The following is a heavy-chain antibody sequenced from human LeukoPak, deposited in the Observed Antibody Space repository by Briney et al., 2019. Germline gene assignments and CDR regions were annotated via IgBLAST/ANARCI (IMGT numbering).Heavy chain of an antibody. V-gene: IGHV4-59*11. J-gene: IGHJ4*02. CDR1: GASMTSHH. CDR2: IYHRGNT. Sequence: SETLSLTCIVSGASMTSHHWSWIRQTPGKRLEWIGYIYHRGNTNFITSYSSSLRSRVSMSVDMSKNHFSLSLSSVTAADTATYYCSGGRSSRYSDYWGQGALVTIFS. D-gene: IGHD3-9*01. CDR3: SGGRSSRYSDY.